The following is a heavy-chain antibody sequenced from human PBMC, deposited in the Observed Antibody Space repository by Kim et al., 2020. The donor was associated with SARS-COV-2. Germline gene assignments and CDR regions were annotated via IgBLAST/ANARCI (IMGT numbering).Heavy chain of an antibody. CDR1: GDTFTNYP. D-gene: IGHD2-8*02. V-gene: IGHV1-46*01. Sequence: ASVKVSCKASGDTFTNYPMNWVRQAPGQGLEWMGGTDPICGTTSYAQKFQGRVMMTRDTSTTTASMELSSLRSEDTAVYYCAREGGVVFSVPFTYWGHGT. CDR3: AREGGVVFSVPFTY. J-gene: IGHJ4*03. CDR2: TDPICGTT.